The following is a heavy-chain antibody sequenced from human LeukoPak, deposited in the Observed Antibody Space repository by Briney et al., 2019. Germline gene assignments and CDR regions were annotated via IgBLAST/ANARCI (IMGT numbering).Heavy chain of an antibody. V-gene: IGHV1-18*01. CDR2: ISAYNGNT. D-gene: IGHD5-24*01. CDR3: ARDGYNSYYYYYGMDV. Sequence: ASVKVSCKASGYTFTSYDINWVRQAPGQGLEWMGWISAYNGNTNYAQKLQGRVTMTTDTSTSTAYMELRSLRSDDTAVYYCARDGYNSYYYYYGMDVWGQGTTVTVSS. CDR1: GYTFTSYD. J-gene: IGHJ6*02.